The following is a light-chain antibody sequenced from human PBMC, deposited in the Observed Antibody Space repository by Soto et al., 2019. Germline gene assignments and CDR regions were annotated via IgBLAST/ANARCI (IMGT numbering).Light chain of an antibody. CDR1: RSVSSR. CDR3: QHYTNWPLT. V-gene: IGKV3-15*01. J-gene: IGKJ4*01. CDR2: GAS. Sequence: EIVMTQSPATLSVSPGERATLSCRASRSVSSRLAWYQQKPGQAPRLLISGASTRATGLPARFSGSGSGTEFTLTISSLQSEDFAVFYCQHYTNWPLTFGGGTKVEIK.